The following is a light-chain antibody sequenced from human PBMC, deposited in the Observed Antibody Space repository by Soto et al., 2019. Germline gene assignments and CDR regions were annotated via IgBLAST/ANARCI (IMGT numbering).Light chain of an antibody. Sequence: QSALTQPASVSGSPGQSITISCTGTSSDVGSYNLVSWYQQHPGKAPKLMIYEGSKRPSGVSNRFSCSKSGTTASLTISGLQAEDEADYYCCSYAGSSTFVVFGGGTKVTVL. CDR2: EGS. CDR1: SSDVGSYNL. J-gene: IGLJ2*01. CDR3: CSYAGSSTFVV. V-gene: IGLV2-23*03.